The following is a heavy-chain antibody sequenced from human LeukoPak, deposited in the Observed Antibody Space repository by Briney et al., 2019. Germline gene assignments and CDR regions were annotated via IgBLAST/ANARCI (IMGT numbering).Heavy chain of an antibody. J-gene: IGHJ6*02. Sequence: PSETLSLTCTVSGGSISSYYGSWIRQPPGKGLEGVGYIYYSGSTNYNPSLKSRVTISVDTSKNQFSLKLSSVTAADTAVYYCARALLWFGEPLNNYYYYGMDVWGQGTTVTVSS. CDR2: IYYSGST. V-gene: IGHV4-59*01. D-gene: IGHD3-10*01. CDR3: ARALLWFGEPLNNYYYYGMDV. CDR1: GGSISSYY.